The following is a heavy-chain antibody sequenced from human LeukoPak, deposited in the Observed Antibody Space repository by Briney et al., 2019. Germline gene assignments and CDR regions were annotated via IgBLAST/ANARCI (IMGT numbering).Heavy chain of an antibody. J-gene: IGHJ4*02. CDR2: ISSNGGST. Sequence: GGSLRLSCAASGFTFSSYAMHWVRQAPGKGLEYVSAISSNGGSTYYANSVKGRFTISRDNSKNTLYLQMNSLRAEDTAVYYCAKGSYYDFWSGYYDDYWGQGTLVTVSS. D-gene: IGHD3-3*01. CDR3: AKGSYYDFWSGYYDDY. V-gene: IGHV3-64*01. CDR1: GFTFSSYA.